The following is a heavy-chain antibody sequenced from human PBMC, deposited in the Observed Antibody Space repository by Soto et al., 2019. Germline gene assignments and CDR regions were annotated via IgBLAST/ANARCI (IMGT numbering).Heavy chain of an antibody. D-gene: IGHD2-15*01. CDR2: IGGTGGFVT. CDR1: GFAFSGHT. J-gene: IGHJ6*02. CDR3: ENGPVGVANYKYYDMDV. V-gene: IGHV3-23*01. Sequence: GGSLRLSFAASGFAFSGHTMTWVRQAPGPVLEWVAYIGGTGGFVTYYAESVKGRFTISRDNSKNTLYLKMDNLRAEDTAHSFCENGPVGVANYKYYDMDVWGRGTKVT.